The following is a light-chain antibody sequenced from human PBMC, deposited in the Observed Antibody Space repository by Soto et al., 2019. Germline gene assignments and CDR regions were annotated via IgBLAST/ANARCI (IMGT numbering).Light chain of an antibody. Sequence: EIVLTQSPGTLSLSPGERATISCRASQSVSSNYSAWYQQKPGQAPRLLIYAASNRASGIPDRFGGSGSGTDFSITVSRREPEDFAVYYCQQYGSAPWTFGQGTKVEI. CDR1: QSVSSNY. CDR2: AAS. J-gene: IGKJ1*01. V-gene: IGKV3-20*01. CDR3: QQYGSAPWT.